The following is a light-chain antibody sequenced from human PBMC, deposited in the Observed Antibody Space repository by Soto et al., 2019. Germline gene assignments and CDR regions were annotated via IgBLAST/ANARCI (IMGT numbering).Light chain of an antibody. V-gene: IGKV3-11*01. Sequence: EIVLTQSPATLSLSPGERATLSCRASQSVSSYLAWYQQKPGQAPRLLIYDASNRATGIPARFSGSGSGTDFTLTISSLYPEDFAVYCCQQRSNWHPGFTFGPGTKVDIK. J-gene: IGKJ3*01. CDR2: DAS. CDR1: QSVSSY. CDR3: QQRSNWHPGFT.